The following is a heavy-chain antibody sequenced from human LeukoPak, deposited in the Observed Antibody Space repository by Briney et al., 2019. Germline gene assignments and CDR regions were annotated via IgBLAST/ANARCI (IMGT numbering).Heavy chain of an antibody. CDR1: GYILASYG. CDR2: TSVYSGNT. Sequence: ASVKVSCKTSGYILASYGISWVRQAPGQGLEWMGWTSVYSGNTYYGKKFQGRVTMTTDTSTSTGYMELRSLRSDDTAVYYCARDAHDLLSGYMWGQGTLVTVSS. D-gene: IGHD3-3*01. V-gene: IGHV1-18*01. CDR3: ARDAHDLLSGYM. J-gene: IGHJ4*02.